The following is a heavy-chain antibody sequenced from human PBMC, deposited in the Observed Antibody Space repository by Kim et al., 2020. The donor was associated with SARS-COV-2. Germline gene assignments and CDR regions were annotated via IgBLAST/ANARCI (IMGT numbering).Heavy chain of an antibody. CDR3: LGGYYFDD. J-gene: IGHJ4*02. D-gene: IGHD2-15*01. Sequence: GNGNTIYSQKFQGRVTLSTDTSAGTAYMELSSLRSEDSAVYFCLGGYYFDDWGQGTLVTVSS. CDR2: GNGNT. V-gene: IGHV1-3*01.